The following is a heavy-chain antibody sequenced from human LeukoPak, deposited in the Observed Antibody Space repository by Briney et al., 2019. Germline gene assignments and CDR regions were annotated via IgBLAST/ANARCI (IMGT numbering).Heavy chain of an antibody. D-gene: IGHD2-2*01. Sequence: GGSLRLSCAASGFTFSSHNMNWVRQAPGKGLEWVSYISSGSTTIYRADSVKGRFTISRDNAKNSLYLQMNSLRAEDTAVYYCARALSHCSSTSCSLYYYYYYMDAWGKGTTVTVSS. CDR1: GFTFSSHN. CDR2: ISSGSTTI. V-gene: IGHV3-48*01. J-gene: IGHJ6*03. CDR3: ARALSHCSSTSCSLYYYYYYMDA.